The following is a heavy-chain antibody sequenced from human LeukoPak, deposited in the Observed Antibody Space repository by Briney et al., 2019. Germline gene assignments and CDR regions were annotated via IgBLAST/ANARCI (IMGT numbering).Heavy chain of an antibody. J-gene: IGHJ3*02. D-gene: IGHD7-27*01. Sequence: SETLSLTCTVSGGSISSSNYYWGWIRQPPGKGLEWIANVYYSGTTYYNPSLKSRVTISVDTSKNQFSLKLSSVTAADTAVYYCARAVTGDLDIWGQGTMVTVSS. CDR1: GGSISSSNYY. CDR3: ARAVTGDLDI. CDR2: VYYSGTT. V-gene: IGHV4-39*07.